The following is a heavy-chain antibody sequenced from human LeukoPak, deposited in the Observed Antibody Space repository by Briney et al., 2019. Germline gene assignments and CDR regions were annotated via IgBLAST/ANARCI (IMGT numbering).Heavy chain of an antibody. D-gene: IGHD3-10*01. CDR1: GFTFDDYA. CDR3: AKGRSGYYYGSGPLDY. CDR2: ISWNSGNI. Sequence: GKSLRLSCAGSGFTFDDYAMHWVRQVPGKGLEWFSGISWNSGNIGYADSVKGRFIVSRDNAKNSLYLQMNSLRDEDMALYYCAKGRSGYYYGSGPLDYWGQGTLVTVSS. V-gene: IGHV3-9*03. J-gene: IGHJ4*02.